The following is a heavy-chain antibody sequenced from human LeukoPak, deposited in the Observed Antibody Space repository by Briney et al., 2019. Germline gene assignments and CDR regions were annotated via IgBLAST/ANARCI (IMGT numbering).Heavy chain of an antibody. Sequence: SETLSLTCTVSGGSISSTSHYWAWIRQPPGKGLEWLATISESGTTYYNPSLKSRVTISVDTSKNQFSLKLGSVTAADTAVFYCERYSGSYFDYWGQGTLVTVSS. CDR1: GGSISSTSHY. CDR2: ISESGTT. J-gene: IGHJ4*02. CDR3: ERYSGSYFDY. D-gene: IGHD3-10*01. V-gene: IGHV4-39*01.